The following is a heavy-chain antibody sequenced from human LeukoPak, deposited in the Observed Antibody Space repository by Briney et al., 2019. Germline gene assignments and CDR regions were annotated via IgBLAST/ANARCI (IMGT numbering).Heavy chain of an antibody. J-gene: IGHJ4*02. Sequence: PGRSLRLSCAASGFSFSRYGMHWVRQAPGKGLEWVAVIWDNGNNKDCADSVMGRFTISRDNSKNMLYLQMNSLRADDTAVYYCARDRGGDDPIDYWGQGTLVTVSS. CDR1: GFSFSRYG. CDR3: ARDRGGDDPIDY. CDR2: IWDNGNNK. V-gene: IGHV3-33*01. D-gene: IGHD2-21*02.